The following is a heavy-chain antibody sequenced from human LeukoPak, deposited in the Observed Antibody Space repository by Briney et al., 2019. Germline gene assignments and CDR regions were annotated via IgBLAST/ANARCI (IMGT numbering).Heavy chain of an antibody. J-gene: IGHJ4*02. Sequence: GGSLRLSCAASGFTFSSYSMNWVRQAPGKGLEWVSSISSSSSYIYYADSVKGRFTISRDNAKNSLYLQMNSLRAEDTAVYYCAGAYGYSYGYEGVLLDHFDYWGQGTLVTVSS. CDR3: AGAYGYSYGYEGVLLDHFDY. CDR1: GFTFSSYS. CDR2: ISSSSSYI. D-gene: IGHD5-18*01. V-gene: IGHV3-21*01.